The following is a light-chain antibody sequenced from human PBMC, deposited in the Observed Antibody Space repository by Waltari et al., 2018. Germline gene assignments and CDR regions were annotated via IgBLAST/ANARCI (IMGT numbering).Light chain of an antibody. CDR1: QGISSS. CDR3: EHVTNYPLT. Sequence: AIQLTQSPSSLSASVGDRVTITCRESQGISSSLAWYQQTPVKAPNLLIYDASSLQSGVPSRFSGSGSGTDFTLTISSLQPEDFATYYGEHVTNYPLTFVGGTKVEI. V-gene: IGKV1D-13*01. J-gene: IGKJ4*01. CDR2: DAS.